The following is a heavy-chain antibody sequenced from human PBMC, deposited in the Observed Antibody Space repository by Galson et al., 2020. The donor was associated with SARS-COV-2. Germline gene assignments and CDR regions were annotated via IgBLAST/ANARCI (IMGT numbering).Heavy chain of an antibody. CDR1: GYTFTDYG. CDR3: ARDGILKGSGDRCHHYFDGMDV. Sequence: ASVKVSCKASGYTFTDYGLSWVRQAPGQGLEWMGWISAYKGNTNYAQKVQGRVTMTTDTSTRTAYMELRSLRSDDTAVYYCARDGILKGSGDRCHHYFDGMDVWGQGTTVTVSS. V-gene: IGHV1-18*01. CDR2: ISAYKGNT. D-gene: IGHD2-15*01. J-gene: IGHJ6*02.